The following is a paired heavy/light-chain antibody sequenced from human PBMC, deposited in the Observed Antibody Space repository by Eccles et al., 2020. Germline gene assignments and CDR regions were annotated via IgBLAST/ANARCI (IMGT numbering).Heavy chain of an antibody. D-gene: IGHD1-26*01. V-gene: IGHV3-23*01. Sequence: EVQLLESGGGLVQPGGSLRLSCAASGFTFSSYAMTWVRQAPGKGLEWVSGISGSGGGTYYADSVKGRFTISRDNSKNTLYLQMNSLRAEDTAVYHCANVGRSSPSWYFDLWGRGTLVTVSS. CDR1: GFTFSSYA. CDR2: ISGSGGGT. J-gene: IGHJ2*01. CDR3: ANVGRSSPSWYFDL.
Light chain of an antibody. CDR1: ALPKQY. J-gene: IGLJ2*01. Sequence: SYELTQPPSVSVSPGQTARITCSGDALPKQYAYWYQQKPGQAPVLVIYKDSERPSGIPERFSGSSSGTTVTLTISGVQAEDEADYYCQSADSSGSYVVFGGGTKLTVL. CDR2: KDS. CDR3: QSADSSGSYVV. V-gene: IGLV3-25*02.